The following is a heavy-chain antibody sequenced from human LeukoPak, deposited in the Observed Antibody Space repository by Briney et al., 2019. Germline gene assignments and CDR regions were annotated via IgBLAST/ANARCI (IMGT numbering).Heavy chain of an antibody. V-gene: IGHV1-18*01. CDR1: GYTFTSYG. Sequence: ASVKVSCKASGYTFTSYGISWVRQAPGQGLEWMGWISAYNGNTNYAQKLQGRVTMTTDTSTSTAYMELRSLRSDDTVVYYCARDVTYYYDSSGYYGQYFQHWGQGTLVTVSS. D-gene: IGHD3-22*01. CDR2: ISAYNGNT. CDR3: ARDVTYYYDSSGYYGQYFQH. J-gene: IGHJ1*01.